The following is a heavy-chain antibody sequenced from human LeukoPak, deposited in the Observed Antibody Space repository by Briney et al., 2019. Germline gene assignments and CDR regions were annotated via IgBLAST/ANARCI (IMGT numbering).Heavy chain of an antibody. CDR2: ISYSGNT. D-gene: IGHD1-26*01. CDR1: GGSVSSDYFY. CDR3: ARDFTGSYFAFDI. J-gene: IGHJ3*02. Sequence: SETLSLTRTVSGGSVSSDYFYWIWIRQPPGKGLEWIGYISYSGNTNYNPSLKSRVTISVDTSKNQFSLKLSSVTAADTAIYYCARDFTGSYFAFDIWGQGTMVTVSS. V-gene: IGHV4-61*01.